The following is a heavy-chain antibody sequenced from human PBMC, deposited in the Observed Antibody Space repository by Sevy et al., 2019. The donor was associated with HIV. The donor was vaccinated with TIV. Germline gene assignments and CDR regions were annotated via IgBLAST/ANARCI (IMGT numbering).Heavy chain of an antibody. CDR3: AREGCTKPHDY. V-gene: IGHV3-23*01. CDR2: LSFGGGEI. J-gene: IGHJ4*02. D-gene: IGHD2-8*01. Sequence: GGSLRLSCAASGFTFSKYSMSWVRQPPRKGLQLVSTLSFGGGEINYAESVKGRFTISRGNSKSSVYLQMNNLRPEDTAVYYCAREGCTKPHDYWGQGTLVTVSS. CDR1: GFTFSKYS.